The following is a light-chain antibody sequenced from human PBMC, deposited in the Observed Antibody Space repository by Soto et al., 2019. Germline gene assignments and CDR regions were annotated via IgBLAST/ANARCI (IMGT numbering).Light chain of an antibody. CDR3: LQYKNWPPWT. CDR2: GAS. V-gene: IGKV3-15*01. CDR1: LSVSSN. J-gene: IGKJ1*01. Sequence: EIVMTQSPATLSVSPGERVTHSCRASLSVSSNLAWYQHKPGQAPRLLIYGASTRATGIPARFSGSGSGTEFTLTISSLQSEDFAVYYCLQYKNWPPWTFGQGTKVEIK.